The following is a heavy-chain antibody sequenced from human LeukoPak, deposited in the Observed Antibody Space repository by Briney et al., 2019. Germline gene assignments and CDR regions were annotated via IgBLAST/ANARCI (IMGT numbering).Heavy chain of an antibody. CDR3: ARGGSPLMVRGVIGFDY. CDR2: IYYSGST. V-gene: IGHV4-59*01. D-gene: IGHD3-10*01. Sequence: PSETLPLTCTVSGGSISSYYWSWIRQPPGKGLEWIGYIYYSGSTNYNPSLKSRVTISVDTSKNQFSLKLSSVTAADTAVYYCARGGSPLMVRGVIGFDYWGQGTLVTVSS. CDR1: GGSISSYY. J-gene: IGHJ4*02.